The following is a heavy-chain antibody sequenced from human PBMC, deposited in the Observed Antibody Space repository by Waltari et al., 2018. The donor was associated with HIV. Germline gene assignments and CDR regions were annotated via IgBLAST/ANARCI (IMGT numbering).Heavy chain of an antibody. J-gene: IGHJ6*02. CDR2: ISAYNGNT. CDR1: GYTFTSYG. D-gene: IGHD6-13*01. CDR3: PRVGVYSSSPGFFHGMDV. Sequence: QVQLVQSGAEVKKPGASVKVSCKASGYTFTSYGISWVRQAPGQGLEWMGWISAYNGNTNYAQRLQGRVTMTTGTSTSTAYMELRSLRSNDTSVYYFPRVGVYSSSPGFFHGMDVWGQGTTVTVSS. V-gene: IGHV1-18*01.